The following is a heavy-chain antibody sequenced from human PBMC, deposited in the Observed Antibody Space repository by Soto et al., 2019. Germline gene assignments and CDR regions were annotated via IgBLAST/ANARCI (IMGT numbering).Heavy chain of an antibody. CDR1: GFTFSSYA. Sequence: GGSLRLSCAASGFTFSSYAMNWVRQAPGKGLEWVSAISGSGGSTYYADSVKGRFTISRDNSKNTLYLQMNSLRAEDTAVYYCAKDSSGWPLLLRYWGQGTLVTVSS. J-gene: IGHJ4*02. CDR3: AKDSSGWPLLLRY. V-gene: IGHV3-23*01. D-gene: IGHD6-19*01. CDR2: ISGSGGST.